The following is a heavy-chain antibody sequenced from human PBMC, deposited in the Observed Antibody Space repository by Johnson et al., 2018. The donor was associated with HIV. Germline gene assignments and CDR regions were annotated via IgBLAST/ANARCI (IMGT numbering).Heavy chain of an antibody. Sequence: QVQLVESGGGVVQPGRSLRLSCAASRFTFSTYAMHWVRQAPGKGLEWVAVISYDGSNKYYADSVKGRFTISRDNSKNTLYLQMNSLRAEDTAIYYCAKDDNLGVWYSDAFDIWGQGTVVTVSS. J-gene: IGHJ3*02. CDR1: RFTFSTYA. D-gene: IGHD2-21*02. V-gene: IGHV3-30-3*01. CDR2: ISYDGSNK. CDR3: AKDDNLGVWYSDAFDI.